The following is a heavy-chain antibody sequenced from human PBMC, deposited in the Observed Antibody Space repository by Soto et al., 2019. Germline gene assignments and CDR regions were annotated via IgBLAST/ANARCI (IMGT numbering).Heavy chain of an antibody. Sequence: QVQLVQSGAEVKKPGASVKVSCRASGYTITSYGISWVRQAPGQGLEWMGWISAYNGNTNYAQKLQGRVTMTTDTSTSTAYMELRSLRSDDTAVYYCARDGEFRCSGGSCRFDYWGQGTLVTVSS. CDR3: ARDGEFRCSGGSCRFDY. J-gene: IGHJ4*02. CDR1: GYTITSYG. D-gene: IGHD2-15*01. CDR2: ISAYNGNT. V-gene: IGHV1-18*01.